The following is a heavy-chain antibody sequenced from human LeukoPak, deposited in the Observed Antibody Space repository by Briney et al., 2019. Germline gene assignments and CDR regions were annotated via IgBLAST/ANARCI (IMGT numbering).Heavy chain of an antibody. Sequence: TGGSLRLSCAASGFTFSSYSMNWVRQAPGKGLEWVSAISGSGGSTYYADSVKGRFTISRDNSKNTLYLQMNSLRAEDTAVYYCAKGTGLISADAFDIWGQGTMVTVSS. V-gene: IGHV3-23*01. CDR3: AKGTGLISADAFDI. J-gene: IGHJ3*02. CDR1: GFTFSSYS. D-gene: IGHD3/OR15-3a*01. CDR2: ISGSGGST.